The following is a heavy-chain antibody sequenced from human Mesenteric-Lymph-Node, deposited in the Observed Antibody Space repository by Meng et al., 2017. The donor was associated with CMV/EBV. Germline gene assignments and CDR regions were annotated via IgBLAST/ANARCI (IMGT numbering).Heavy chain of an antibody. CDR3: ARAPITIFGVVISTSYGMDV. J-gene: IGHJ6*02. D-gene: IGHD3-3*01. CDR1: GGTFGSYA. Sequence: ASVKVSCKASGGTFGSYAINWVRQAPGQGLEWMGWINPNSGGTNYAQKFQGRVTMTRDTSISTAYMELSRLRSDDTAVYYCARAPITIFGVVISTSYGMDVWGQGTTVTVSS. CDR2: INPNSGGT. V-gene: IGHV1-2*02.